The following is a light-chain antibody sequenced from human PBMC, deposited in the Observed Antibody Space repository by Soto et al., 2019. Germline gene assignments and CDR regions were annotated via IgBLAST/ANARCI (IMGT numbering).Light chain of an antibody. Sequence: DIQMTQSPSSLSASVGDRVTITCQPSQDINNYLNWYQQKSGRAPKLLIYDASNLEMVLPSRLSGSGSGTAFTFTISSLQPEDIGTYYCQQYQSLPYTFGQGTKLEI. CDR1: QDINNY. V-gene: IGKV1-33*01. J-gene: IGKJ2*01. CDR2: DAS. CDR3: QQYQSLPYT.